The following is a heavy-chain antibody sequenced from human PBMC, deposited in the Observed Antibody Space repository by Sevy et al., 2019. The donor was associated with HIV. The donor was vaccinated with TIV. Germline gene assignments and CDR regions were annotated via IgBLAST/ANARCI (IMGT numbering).Heavy chain of an antibody. Sequence: GGSLRLSCAASEXXFXNYAMQWVRQAPGKGLEWVAVISXDXNNKYYADSVKGRFTISRDNSKNTLFLQMNSLRSEDTAMYXXXXXXXXXXXXXXXXWGXXXLVTVSX. CDR2: ISXDXNNK. CDR1: EXXFXNYA. V-gene: IGHV3-30-3*01. CDR3: XXXXXXXXXXXXXX. J-gene: IGHJ1*01.